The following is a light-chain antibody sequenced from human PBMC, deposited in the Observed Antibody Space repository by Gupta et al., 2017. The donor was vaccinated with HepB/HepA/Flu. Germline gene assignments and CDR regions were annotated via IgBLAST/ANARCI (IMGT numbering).Light chain of an antibody. CDR1: SSDVGGYNY. Sequence: SALPQPASVSGSPGQSITISCTGTSSDVGGYNYVSWYQQHPGKAPKLMIYDVSNRPSGVSNRFSGSKSGNTASLTISGLQAEDEADYYCSSYTSSSTLEFGGGTKLTVL. CDR2: DVS. CDR3: SSYTSSSTLE. V-gene: IGLV2-14*01. J-gene: IGLJ2*01.